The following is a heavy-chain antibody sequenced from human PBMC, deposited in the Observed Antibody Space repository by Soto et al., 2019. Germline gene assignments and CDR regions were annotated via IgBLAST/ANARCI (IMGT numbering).Heavy chain of an antibody. CDR2: ISAYNGNT. V-gene: IGHV1-18*01. Sequence: ASVKVSCKASGYTFTSYGIRWVRQAPGQGLEGMGWISAYNGNTNYAQKLQGRVTMTTDTSTSTAYMELRSLSSDDTAVYYCARGGTGDSYYDSRGAFDIWGQGTMVTVSS. J-gene: IGHJ3*02. CDR3: ARGGTGDSYYDSRGAFDI. D-gene: IGHD3-22*01. CDR1: GYTFTSYG.